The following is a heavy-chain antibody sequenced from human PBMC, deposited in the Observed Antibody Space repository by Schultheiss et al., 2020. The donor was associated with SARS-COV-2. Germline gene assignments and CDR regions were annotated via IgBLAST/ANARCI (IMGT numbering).Heavy chain of an antibody. CDR3: TTGVRFLEWLSPSQD. D-gene: IGHD3-3*01. CDR1: GFTFSNAW. CDR2: IKSKTDGGTT. J-gene: IGHJ4*02. V-gene: IGHV3-15*01. Sequence: GGSLRLSCAASGFTFSNAWMSWVRQAPGEGLEWVGRIKSKTDGGTTDYAAPVKGRFTISRDDSKNTLYLQMNSLKTEDTAVYYCTTGVRFLEWLSPSQDWGQGTLVTVSS.